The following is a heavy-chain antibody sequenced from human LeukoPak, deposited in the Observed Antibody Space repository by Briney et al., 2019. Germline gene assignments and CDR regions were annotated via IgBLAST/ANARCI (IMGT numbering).Heavy chain of an antibody. CDR3: ARGHLWSGYPYYFDY. Sequence: SETLSLTCAVYGGSFSGYYWSWIRQAPGKGLEWIGEINHSGSTNYNPSLTSRVTISVDPAKNQFSLKLSSVTAADTAVYYCARGHLWSGYPYYFDYWGQGTLVTVSS. D-gene: IGHD3-3*02. V-gene: IGHV4-34*01. CDR1: GGSFSGYY. J-gene: IGHJ4*02. CDR2: INHSGST.